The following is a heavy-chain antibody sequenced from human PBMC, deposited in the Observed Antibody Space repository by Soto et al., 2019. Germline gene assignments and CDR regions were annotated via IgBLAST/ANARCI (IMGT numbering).Heavy chain of an antibody. J-gene: IGHJ4*02. V-gene: IGHV3-33*01. D-gene: IGHD4-4*01. CDR3: ARDNSNYDFDY. CDR2: IWYDGSNK. CDR1: GFTFSSYG. Sequence: GGSLRLSCAASGFTFSSYGMHWFRQAPGKGLEWVAVIWYDGSNKYYADSVKGRFTISRDNSKNTLYLQMNSLRAEDTAVYYCARDNSNYDFDYWGQGTLVTVSS.